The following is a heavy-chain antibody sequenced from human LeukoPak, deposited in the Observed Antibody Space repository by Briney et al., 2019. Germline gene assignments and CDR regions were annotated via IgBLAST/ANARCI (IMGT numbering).Heavy chain of an antibody. D-gene: IGHD6-6*01. CDR3: AEAPARGYNWFDP. J-gene: IGHJ5*02. CDR1: GYTFTSYG. Sequence: ASVKVSCKASGYTFTSYGISWVRQAPGQGLEWMGWISAYNGNTNYAQKLQGRVTMTTDTSTSTAYMELRSLRSEDTAVYYCAEAPARGYNWFDPWGQGTLVTVSS. V-gene: IGHV1-18*01. CDR2: ISAYNGNT.